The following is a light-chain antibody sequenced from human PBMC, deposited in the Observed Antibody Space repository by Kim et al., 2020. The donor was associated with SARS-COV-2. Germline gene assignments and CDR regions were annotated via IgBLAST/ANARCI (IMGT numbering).Light chain of an antibody. Sequence: LSAALEVRVTINGRARKTDGKWLAWYQQRQGRAPKVLIYKDSTLESGVPSRVSGSGSGAELTLTMTSLQPDDFATYFCQQYDSSVTFGQGTKVDIK. CDR3: QQYDSSVT. CDR2: KDS. J-gene: IGKJ1*01. V-gene: IGKV1-5*03. CDR1: KTDGKW.